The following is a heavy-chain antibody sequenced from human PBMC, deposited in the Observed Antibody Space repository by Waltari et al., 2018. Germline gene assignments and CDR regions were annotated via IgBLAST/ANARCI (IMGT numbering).Heavy chain of an antibody. V-gene: IGHV4-59*01. CDR3: ATDNRPASAGL. CDR1: GCPINHDY. CDR2: IYFSGTT. D-gene: IGHD6-13*01. Sequence: HVQLTESGPGLVKPSETLSLTCTVFGCPINHDYWSWIRQSPEKGLEWIGYIYFSGTTHYNPSLESRVTISIDISRTQFSLRLTSVTAADTAVYYCATDNRPASAGLWGQGTLVTVSS. J-gene: IGHJ4*02.